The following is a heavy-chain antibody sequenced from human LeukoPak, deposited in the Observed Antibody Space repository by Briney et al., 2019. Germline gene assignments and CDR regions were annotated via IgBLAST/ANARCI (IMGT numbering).Heavy chain of an antibody. D-gene: IGHD2-2*02. CDR3: ARGDIVVLPAGIPHNWFDP. J-gene: IGHJ5*02. CDR2: MNRNSGNT. CDR1: GYTFTSYD. Sequence: ASVKVSCEASGYTFTSYDINWVRQATGQGLEWMGWMNRNSGNTGYAQKFQGRVTMTRNTSISTAYMELSRLRSDDTAVYYCARGDIVVLPAGIPHNWFDPWGQGTLVTVSS. V-gene: IGHV1-8*01.